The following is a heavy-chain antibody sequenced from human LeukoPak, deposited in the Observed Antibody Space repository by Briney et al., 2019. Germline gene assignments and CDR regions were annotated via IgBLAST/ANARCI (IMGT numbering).Heavy chain of an antibody. CDR2: ISNDGNNK. J-gene: IGHJ4*01. CDR1: GVTFSSYN. V-gene: IGHV3-30-3*01. D-gene: IGHD2-15*01. Sequence: GGSLRLSCAASGVTFSSYNMHWVHQAPGKGLEWVAVISNDGNNKDYADSVKGRFTISRDNSKNTVSLQMHSLRTEDTAVYFCATLIGSWGQGTLVTVSS. CDR3: ATLIGS.